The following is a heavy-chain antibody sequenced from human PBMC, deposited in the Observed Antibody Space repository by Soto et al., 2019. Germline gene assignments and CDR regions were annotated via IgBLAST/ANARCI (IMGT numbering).Heavy chain of an antibody. V-gene: IGHV4-30-4*01. CDR3: ARVPYYCSSTSCYPHVFDY. CDR2: IYYSGST. D-gene: IGHD2-2*01. Sequence: SETLSLTCTVSGGSISSGDYYWSWIRQPPGKGLEWIGYIYYSGSTYYNPSLKSRVTISVDTSKNQFSLKLSSVTAADTAVYYCARVPYYCSSTSCYPHVFDYWGQGTLVTVS. CDR1: GGSISSGDYY. J-gene: IGHJ4*02.